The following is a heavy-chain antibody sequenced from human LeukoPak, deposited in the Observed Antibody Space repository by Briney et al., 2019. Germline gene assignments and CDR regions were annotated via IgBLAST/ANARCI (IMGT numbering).Heavy chain of an antibody. Sequence: GGSLRLSCAASGFTFSSYAMHWVRQAPGKGLEWVAVISYDGSNKYYADSVKGRFTISRDNSKNTLYLQMNSLRAEDTAVYYCAKDLDTAMALDYWGQGTLVTVSS. V-gene: IGHV3-30-3*01. CDR1: GFTFSSYA. CDR2: ISYDGSNK. CDR3: AKDLDTAMALDY. D-gene: IGHD5-18*01. J-gene: IGHJ4*02.